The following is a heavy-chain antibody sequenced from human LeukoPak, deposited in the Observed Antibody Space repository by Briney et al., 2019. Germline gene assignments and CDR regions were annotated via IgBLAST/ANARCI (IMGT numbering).Heavy chain of an antibody. Sequence: GGSLRLSCAASGFTFSDYYMSWIRQAPGKGLEWVSYISCSGSTIYYADSVKGRFTISRDNAKNSLYLQMNSLRAEDTAVYYCARPNRSGWYIDYWGQGTLVTVSS. J-gene: IGHJ4*02. CDR1: GFTFSDYY. D-gene: IGHD6-19*01. V-gene: IGHV3-11*01. CDR3: ARPNRSGWYIDY. CDR2: ISCSGSTI.